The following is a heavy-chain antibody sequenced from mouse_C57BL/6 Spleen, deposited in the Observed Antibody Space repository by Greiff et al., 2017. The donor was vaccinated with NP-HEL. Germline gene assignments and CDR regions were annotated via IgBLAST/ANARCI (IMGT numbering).Heavy chain of an antibody. CDR1: GFTFSNYL. CDR2: FRLNSVIYAT. J-gene: IGHJ4*01. D-gene: IGHD2-5*01. V-gene: IGHV6-3*01. Sequence: EVQLVVSGGGLVQPGGSMKLSCVASGFTFSNYLLNWVRQSPELGLDLFAQFRLNSVIYATHYAESVKGRFTISRDDSKSSVYLQMNNLRAEDTGIYYCTGSYYSNDVGAMDYWGQGTSVTVSS. CDR3: TGSYYSNDVGAMDY.